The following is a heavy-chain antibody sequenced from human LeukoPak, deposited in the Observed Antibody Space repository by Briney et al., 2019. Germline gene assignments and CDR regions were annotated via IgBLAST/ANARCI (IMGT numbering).Heavy chain of an antibody. CDR3: ARQHSSGYYSPHYYYGMDV. Sequence: ASVKVSCKASGYTFTSYYMHWVRQAPGQGLEWMGIINPSGGDTSYAQKLQGRVTMTTETSTSTAYMELRSLRSDDTAVYYCARQHSSGYYSPHYYYGMDVWGQGTTVTVSS. CDR2: INPSGGDT. J-gene: IGHJ6*02. V-gene: IGHV1-46*01. CDR1: GYTFTSYY. D-gene: IGHD3-22*01.